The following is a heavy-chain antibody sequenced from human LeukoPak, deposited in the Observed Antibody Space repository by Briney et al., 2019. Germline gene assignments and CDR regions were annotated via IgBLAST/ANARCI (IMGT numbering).Heavy chain of an antibody. D-gene: IGHD6-13*01. Sequence: SETLSLTCTVSGASISNYYWSWIRQPPGKGLEWIGYIYYSGSTNYNPSLKSRVNISVDTSKNQFSLKLSSVTAADTAVYYCARHAGSGWSTYYFDYWGQGALVTVSS. J-gene: IGHJ4*02. CDR1: GASISNYY. V-gene: IGHV4-59*08. CDR3: ARHAGSGWSTYYFDY. CDR2: IYYSGST.